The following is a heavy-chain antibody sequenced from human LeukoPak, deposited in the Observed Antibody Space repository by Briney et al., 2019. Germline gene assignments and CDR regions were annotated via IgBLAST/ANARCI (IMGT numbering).Heavy chain of an antibody. J-gene: IGHJ4*02. CDR2: ISSSTNTI. D-gene: IGHD6-19*01. CDR1: GFTFNTYS. CDR3: ARVAGTFEIDY. V-gene: IGHV3-48*01. Sequence: GGSLRLSCAASGFTFNTYSMNWVRQAPGKGLEWVSYISSSTNTIFYADSVRGQFTISRDNAKNSLYLQMNSLRAEDTAVYYCARVAGTFEIDYWGQGTLVTVSS.